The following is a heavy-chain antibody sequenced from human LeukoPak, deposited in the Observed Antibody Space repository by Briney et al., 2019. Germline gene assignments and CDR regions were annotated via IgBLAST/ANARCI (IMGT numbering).Heavy chain of an antibody. J-gene: IGHJ2*01. CDR1: GGSISSYY. CDR3: ARDQGIWYFDL. Sequence: SETLSLTCTVSGGSISSYYWSWIRQPPGKGLEWIGYIYYSGSTNYNPSLKSRVTISVDMSKNQFSLKLSSVTAADTAVYYCARDQGIWYFDLWGRGTLVTVSS. D-gene: IGHD1-14*01. CDR2: IYYSGST. V-gene: IGHV4-59*01.